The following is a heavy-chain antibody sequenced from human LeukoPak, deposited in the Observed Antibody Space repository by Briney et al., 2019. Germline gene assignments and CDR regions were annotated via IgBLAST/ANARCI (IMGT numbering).Heavy chain of an antibody. CDR1: GFIFSAYE. CDR2: NSPSGSSV. D-gene: IGHD2-21*02. V-gene: IGHV3-48*03. CDR3: ARETSHCGGDCYDY. J-gene: IGHJ4*02. Sequence: GGSLRLSCEASGFIFSAYEFNWVRQAPGKGLEWVSYNSPSGSSVYYADSVKGRFTISRDDAKNSVYLQMNSLRAEDTALYYCARETSHCGGDCYDYWGQGALVTVSS.